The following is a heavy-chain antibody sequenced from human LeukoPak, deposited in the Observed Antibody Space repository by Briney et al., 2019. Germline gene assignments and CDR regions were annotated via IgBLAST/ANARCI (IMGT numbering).Heavy chain of an antibody. CDR2: IYYSGST. CDR1: GGSISSYY. Sequence: SETLSLTCTVSGGSISSYYWSWIRPPPGKGLEWVGYIYYSGSTNYNPSLKSRVTISVDTSKNQFSLKLSSVTAADTAVYYCARRGSRASPFDYWGQGTLVTVSS. J-gene: IGHJ4*02. CDR3: ARRGSRASPFDY. D-gene: IGHD3-10*01. V-gene: IGHV4-59*08.